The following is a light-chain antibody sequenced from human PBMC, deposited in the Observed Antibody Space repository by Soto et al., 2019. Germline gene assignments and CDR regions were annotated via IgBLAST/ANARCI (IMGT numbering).Light chain of an antibody. CDR1: SSNIGAGYD. CDR2: GNS. J-gene: IGLJ3*02. V-gene: IGLV1-40*01. Sequence: QSVLTQPPSVSGAPGQRVTISCTGSSSNIGAGYDVHWYQQLPGTAPKVLIYGNSNRPSGVPDRFSGSKSGTSASRAITGLQAEDEADYYCQSYDSSLSGSWVFGGGTKVTVL. CDR3: QSYDSSLSGSWV.